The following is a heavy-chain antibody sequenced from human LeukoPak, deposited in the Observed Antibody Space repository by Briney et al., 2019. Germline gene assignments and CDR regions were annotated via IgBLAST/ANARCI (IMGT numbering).Heavy chain of an antibody. CDR3: AKDVGKWESLHFFDY. Sequence: GGSLRLSCLTSGFTFSTNAMSWVRQAPGKGLEWISGISGSGASTYYADSVTGWFTISRGNSRNTLYLQMNSLRGDDTAVYYCAKDVGKWESLHFFDYWGQGTLVTVSS. V-gene: IGHV3-23*01. D-gene: IGHD1-26*01. J-gene: IGHJ4*02. CDR2: ISGSGAST. CDR1: GFTFSTNA.